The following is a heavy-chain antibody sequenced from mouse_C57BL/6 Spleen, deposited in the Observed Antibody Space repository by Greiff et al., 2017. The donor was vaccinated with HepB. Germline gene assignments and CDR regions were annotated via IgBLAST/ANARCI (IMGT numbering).Heavy chain of an antibody. CDR1: GYTFTSYW. V-gene: IGHV1-64*01. CDR2: IHPNSGST. Sequence: VQLQQPGAELVKPGASVKLSCKASGYTFTSYWMHWVKQRPGQGLEWIGMIHPNSGSTNYNEKFKSKATLTVDKSSSTAYMQLSSLTSEDSAVYYCARGDTPYYYAMDYWGQGTSVTVSS. D-gene: IGHD5-1-1*01. CDR3: ARGDTPYYYAMDY. J-gene: IGHJ4*01.